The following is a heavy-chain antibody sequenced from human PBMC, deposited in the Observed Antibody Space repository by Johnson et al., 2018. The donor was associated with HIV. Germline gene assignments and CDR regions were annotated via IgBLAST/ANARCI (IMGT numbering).Heavy chain of an antibody. V-gene: IGHV3-23*04. CDR2: ISGGGGST. CDR1: GFTFSTYA. CDR3: AKDTGAYYDTFLAFDI. Sequence: VQLVESGGGLVQPGGSLRLSCAASGFTFSTYAMSWVRQAPGRGLEWVSAISGGGGSTYYADSVKGRLTISRDNSKNTLYLEMNSLRAEDTAVYYCAKDTGAYYDTFLAFDIWGQGTMVTVSS. D-gene: IGHD3-22*01. J-gene: IGHJ3*02.